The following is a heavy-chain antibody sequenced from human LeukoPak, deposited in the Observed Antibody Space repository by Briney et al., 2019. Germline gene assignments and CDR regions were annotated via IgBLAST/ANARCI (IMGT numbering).Heavy chain of an antibody. CDR3: ARGITSGPRRYDVRNFDY. V-gene: IGHV3-21*01. Sequence: GGSLRLSCAASGFTFNSYSMNWVRQAPGKGLEWVSSISGSNSYIYYADSMKGRFTISRDNAKNTLYLQMNSLRAEDTAVYYCARGITSGPRRYDVRNFDYWGQGTPVTVSS. CDR2: ISGSNSYI. CDR1: GFTFNSYS. D-gene: IGHD5-12*01. J-gene: IGHJ4*02.